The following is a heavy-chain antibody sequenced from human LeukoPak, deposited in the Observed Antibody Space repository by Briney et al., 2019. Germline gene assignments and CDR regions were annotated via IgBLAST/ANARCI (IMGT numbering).Heavy chain of an antibody. CDR2: INPNSGGT. V-gene: IGHV1-2*06. D-gene: IGHD3-22*01. CDR1: GYTFTGYY. Sequence: ASVKVSCKASGYTFTGYYIHWVRQAPGQGLEWMGRINPNSGGTNYAQKFQGRVTTARDTSISTAYMELSSLRADDTAVYYCARSGFSDTRGSNDAFDIWGQGTMVTVSS. CDR3: ARSGFSDTRGSNDAFDI. J-gene: IGHJ3*02.